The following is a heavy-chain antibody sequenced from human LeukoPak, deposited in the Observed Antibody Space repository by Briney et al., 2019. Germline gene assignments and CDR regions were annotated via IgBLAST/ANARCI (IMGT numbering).Heavy chain of an antibody. CDR2: INSDESIT. D-gene: IGHD2-21*02. J-gene: IGHJ4*02. CDR1: GFTFSSYW. CDR3: ARDKSGDYSMDY. V-gene: IGHV3-74*01. Sequence: GGSLRLSCAASGFTFSSYWMHWVRQAPGKGLVWVSRINSDESITRYADSVKGRITISRDDSKNTLYLQMTSLRAEDTAVYYCARDKSGDYSMDYWGQGTLVTVSP.